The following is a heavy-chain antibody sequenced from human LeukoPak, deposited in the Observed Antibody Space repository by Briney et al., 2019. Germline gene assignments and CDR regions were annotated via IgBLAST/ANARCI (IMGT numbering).Heavy chain of an antibody. CDR1: GFTFDDYA. Sequence: GGSLRLSCAASGFTFDDYAMHWVRQAPGKGLEWVSLISWDGGSTYYADSAKGRFTISRDNSKNSLYLQMNSLRAEDTALYYCAKVTYWGESYYFDYWGQGTLVTVSS. J-gene: IGHJ4*02. V-gene: IGHV3-43D*03. CDR2: ISWDGGST. CDR3: AKVTYWGESYYFDY. D-gene: IGHD3-16*01.